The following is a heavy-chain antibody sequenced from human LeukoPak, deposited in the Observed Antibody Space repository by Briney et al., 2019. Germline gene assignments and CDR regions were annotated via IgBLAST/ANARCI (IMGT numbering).Heavy chain of an antibody. Sequence: GSLRLSCAASGFTFSSYSMNWVRQPPGKGLEWIGSIYYSGSTYYNPSLKSRVTISVDTSKNQFSLNLSSVTAADTAMYYCARDRSPEGYYDSSHWDYYHGMDVWGQGTTVTVSS. CDR3: ARDRSPEGYYDSSHWDYYHGMDV. J-gene: IGHJ6*02. CDR1: GFTFSSYS. CDR2: IYYSGST. D-gene: IGHD3-22*01. V-gene: IGHV4-39*07.